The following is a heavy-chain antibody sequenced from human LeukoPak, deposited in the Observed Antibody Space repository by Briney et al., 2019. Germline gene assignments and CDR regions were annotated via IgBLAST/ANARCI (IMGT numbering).Heavy chain of an antibody. V-gene: IGHV3-23*01. Sequence: GGSLRLSCAASGFTFSSYAMSWVRQAPGKGLEWVSAISGSGGSTYYADSVKGRFTISRDNSKNTLYLQMNSLSAEDTAVYYCAKGKDYYDSSGYYYTYAFDVWGQGTMVTVSS. D-gene: IGHD3-22*01. J-gene: IGHJ3*01. CDR1: GFTFSSYA. CDR3: AKGKDYYDSSGYYYTYAFDV. CDR2: ISGSGGST.